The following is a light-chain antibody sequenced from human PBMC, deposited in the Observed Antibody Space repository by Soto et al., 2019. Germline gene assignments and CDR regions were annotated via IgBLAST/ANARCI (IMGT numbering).Light chain of an antibody. Sequence: QLVLTQPRSVSGSPGQSVTISCTGTSSDVGGYNYVSWYQQHPGKAPKLMIYDVNKWPSGVPDRFSGSKSGNTASLTISGLQAEDEADYYCTSYTSSSTHVFGTGTKVTVL. CDR1: SSDVGGYNY. CDR2: DVN. J-gene: IGLJ1*01. V-gene: IGLV2-11*01. CDR3: TSYTSSSTHV.